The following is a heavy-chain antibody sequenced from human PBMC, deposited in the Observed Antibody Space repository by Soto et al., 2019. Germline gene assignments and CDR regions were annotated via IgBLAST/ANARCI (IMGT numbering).Heavy chain of an antibody. Sequence: EVQLVESGGGLVQPGGSLRLSCAASGFTFSSYWMSWVRQAPGKGLEWVANIKQDGSEKYYVDSVKGRFTISRDNAKKSLYLQMNSLRAEDTAVYYCARVPAAIRWYFDLWGRGTLVTVSS. D-gene: IGHD2-2*02. CDR2: IKQDGSEK. CDR1: GFTFSSYW. J-gene: IGHJ2*01. CDR3: ARVPAAIRWYFDL. V-gene: IGHV3-7*03.